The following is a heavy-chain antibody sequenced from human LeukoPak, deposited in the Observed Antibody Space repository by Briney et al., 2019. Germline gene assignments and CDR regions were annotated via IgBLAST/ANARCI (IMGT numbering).Heavy chain of an antibody. CDR3: ARGGPPMDTALVSLNY. CDR2: INPNRGGT. J-gene: IGHJ4*02. CDR1: GYTFTVYY. D-gene: IGHD5-18*01. Sequence: ASVKVSCKASGYTFTVYYMHWVRQAPGQGGEWMGWINPNRGGTNYSQKFQGWGTITRDTSISTAYMELSRLRSDDTAVYYCARGGPPMDTALVSLNYWGQGTLVTVSS. V-gene: IGHV1-2*04.